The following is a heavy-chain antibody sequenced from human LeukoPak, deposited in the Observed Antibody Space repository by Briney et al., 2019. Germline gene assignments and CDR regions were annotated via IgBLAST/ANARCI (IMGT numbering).Heavy chain of an antibody. CDR3: AKTHFYSSSGYYFPFDN. J-gene: IGHJ4*02. CDR2: IYYSGST. Sequence: SETLSLTCSVSCGSISSYAYFWGWIRQPPGQALEWIGTIYYSGSTYYNPSLGSRVTISVDTSKNQFSLRLSSVTAADTAVYYCAKTHFYSSSGYYFPFDNGSQGTLVTVSS. V-gene: IGHV4-39*07. D-gene: IGHD3-22*01. CDR1: CGSISSYAYF.